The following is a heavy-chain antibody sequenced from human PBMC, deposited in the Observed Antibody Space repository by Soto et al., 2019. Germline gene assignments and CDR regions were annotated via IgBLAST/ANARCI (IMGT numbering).Heavy chain of an antibody. D-gene: IGHD2-2*01. Sequence: QVQLVESGGGVVQPGRSLRLSCAAVELPFSSYARHWVRQVPGKGREGVAVIWKEGSKKYYADSVKGRFTTSRDNSKNTLYLQMNSLRAEDTAVYYCARAPLVVPAAMIDYWGQGTLVTVSS. CDR3: ARAPLVVPAAMIDY. V-gene: IGHV3-33*01. CDR2: IWKEGSKK. J-gene: IGHJ4*02. CDR1: ELPFSSYA.